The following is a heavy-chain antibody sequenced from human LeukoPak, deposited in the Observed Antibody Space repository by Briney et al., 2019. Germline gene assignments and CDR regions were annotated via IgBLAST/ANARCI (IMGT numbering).Heavy chain of an antibody. CDR1: GFTFSSYS. V-gene: IGHV3-48*04. J-gene: IGHJ6*04. D-gene: IGHD3-10*02. CDR2: ISNSGSTI. CDR3: AELGITMIGGV. Sequence: GGSLRLSCAASGFTFSSYSMNWVRQAPGKGLEWVSYISNSGSTIYYADSVKGRFTISRDNAKNSLYLQMNSLRAEDTAVYYCAELGITMIGGVWGKGTTVTISS.